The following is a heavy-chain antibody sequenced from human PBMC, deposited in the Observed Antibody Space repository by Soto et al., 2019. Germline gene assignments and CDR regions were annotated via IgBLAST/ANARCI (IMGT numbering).Heavy chain of an antibody. CDR3: ARDSSGYSYGYYYYYGMDV. V-gene: IGHV1-18*01. D-gene: IGHD5-18*01. CDR1: GYTFTSXG. CDR2: ISAYNGNT. Sequence: ASVKVSCKASGYTFTSXGISWVRQAPGQGLEWMGWISAYNGNTNYAQKLQGRVTMTTDTSTSTAYMELRSLRSDDTAVYYCARDSSGYSYGYYYYYGMDVWGQGTTVTVSS. J-gene: IGHJ6*02.